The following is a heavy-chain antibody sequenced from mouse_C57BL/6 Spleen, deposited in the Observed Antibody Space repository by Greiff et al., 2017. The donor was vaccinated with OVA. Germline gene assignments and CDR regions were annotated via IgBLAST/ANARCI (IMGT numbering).Heavy chain of an antibody. J-gene: IGHJ3*01. V-gene: IGHV1-4*01. D-gene: IGHD1-1*01. Sequence: SGAELARPGASVKMSCKASGSTFTSYTMHWVKQRPGQGLEWIGYINPSSGYTKYNQKFKDKATLTADKSSSTAYMQLSSLTSEDSAVYYCARSYYGSSFAYWGQGTLVTVSA. CDR3: ARSYYGSSFAY. CDR2: INPSSGYT. CDR1: GSTFTSYT.